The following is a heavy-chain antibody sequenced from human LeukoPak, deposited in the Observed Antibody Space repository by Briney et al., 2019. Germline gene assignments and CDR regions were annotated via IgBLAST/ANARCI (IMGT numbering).Heavy chain of an antibody. J-gene: IGHJ4*02. V-gene: IGHV3-48*04. D-gene: IGHD6-13*01. CDR1: GFTFSSYS. Sequence: PGGFLRLSCAASGFTFSSYSMNWVRQAPGKGLEWVSYISSSGSTIYYSDSVKGRFTISRDNTKNSLYLQMNSLRAEDTAVYYCARLGQQLEVDYWGQGTLVTVSS. CDR2: ISSSGSTI. CDR3: ARLGQQLEVDY.